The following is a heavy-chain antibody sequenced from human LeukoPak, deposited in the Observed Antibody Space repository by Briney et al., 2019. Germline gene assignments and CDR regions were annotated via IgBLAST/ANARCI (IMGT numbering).Heavy chain of an antibody. Sequence: SETLSLTCTASGGSISSYYWSWIRQPPGKGLEWIGYIYYSGSTNYNPSLKSRVTISVDTSKNQFSLKLSSVTAADTAVYYCASLGYYYMDVWGKGTTVTVSS. CDR2: IYYSGST. J-gene: IGHJ6*03. CDR3: ASLGYYYMDV. CDR1: GGSISSYY. V-gene: IGHV4-59*01.